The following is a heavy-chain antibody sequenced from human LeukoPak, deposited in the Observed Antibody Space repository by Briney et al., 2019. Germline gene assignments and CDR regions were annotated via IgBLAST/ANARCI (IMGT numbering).Heavy chain of an antibody. V-gene: IGHV3-23*01. CDR3: AKGPYSSSTYWFDT. CDR2: VGGSGHGT. Sequence: GGSLRLSCAASGFTFSNYAMSWVRQAPGKGLEWISTVGGSGHGTYYADSVKGRLTISRDNSKNTLYLQMNSLTADDTAVYYCAKGPYSSSTYWFDTWGQGTLVTVSS. CDR1: GFTFSNYA. D-gene: IGHD6-13*01. J-gene: IGHJ5*02.